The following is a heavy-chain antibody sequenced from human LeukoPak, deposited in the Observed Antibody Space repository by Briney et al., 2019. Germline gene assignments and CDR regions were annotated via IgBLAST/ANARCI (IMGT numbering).Heavy chain of an antibody. D-gene: IGHD3-22*01. J-gene: IGHJ4*02. Sequence: SQTLSLTCTVSGGSISSGGYYWSWIRQHPGQGLEWIGYIYYSGSTYYNPSLKSRVTISVDTSKNQFSLKLSSVTAADTAVYYCARVSGYYDSSGYWPFDYWGQGTLVTVSS. CDR1: GGSISSGGYY. CDR3: ARVSGYYDSSGYWPFDY. V-gene: IGHV4-31*03. CDR2: IYYSGST.